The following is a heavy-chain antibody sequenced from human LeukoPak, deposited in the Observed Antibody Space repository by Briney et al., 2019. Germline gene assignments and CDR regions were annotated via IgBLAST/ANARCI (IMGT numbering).Heavy chain of an antibody. CDR2: IWYDGSNK. CDR1: GFTFSSYG. Sequence: GRSLRLSCAASGFTFSSYGMHWVRQAPGKGLEWVAVIWYDGSNKYYADSVKGRFTISRDNSKNTLYLQMNSLRAEDTAVYYCASLLDKGGDDATGRQVVDYWGQGTLVTVSS. J-gene: IGHJ4*02. V-gene: IGHV3-33*01. D-gene: IGHD4-17*01. CDR3: ASLLDKGGDDATGRQVVDY.